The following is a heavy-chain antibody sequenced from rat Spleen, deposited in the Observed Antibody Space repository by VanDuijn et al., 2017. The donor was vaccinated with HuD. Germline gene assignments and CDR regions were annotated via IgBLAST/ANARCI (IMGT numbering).Heavy chain of an antibody. D-gene: IGHD1-7*01. CDR3: TRLKTGHTGWFAY. CDR1: GFTFSDYY. V-gene: IGHV5-20*01. CDR2: ISYDGGST. Sequence: EVQLVESGGGLVQPGRSLKLSCAASGFTFSDYYMAWVRQAPTKGLEWVASISYDGGSTYYRHSVKGRFTISRDNAKNTLYLQMDSLRSEDTATYYCTRLKTGHTGWFAYWGQGTLVTVSS. J-gene: IGHJ3*01.